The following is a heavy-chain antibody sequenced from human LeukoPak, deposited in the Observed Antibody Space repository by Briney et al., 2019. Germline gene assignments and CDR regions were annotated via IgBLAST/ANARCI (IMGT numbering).Heavy chain of an antibody. CDR3: AASPPGGPIEY. V-gene: IGHV3-21*01. J-gene: IGHJ4*02. CDR1: GFTFSSYS. Sequence: GGSLRLSCAVSGFTFSSYSMNWVRQAPGKGLEWASIISPDSRATIYADSVKGRFTTSRDNAKNSLYLQMNSLRVEDTAVYYCAASPPGGPIEYWDQGALVTVSS. D-gene: IGHD3-16*01. CDR2: ISPDSRAT.